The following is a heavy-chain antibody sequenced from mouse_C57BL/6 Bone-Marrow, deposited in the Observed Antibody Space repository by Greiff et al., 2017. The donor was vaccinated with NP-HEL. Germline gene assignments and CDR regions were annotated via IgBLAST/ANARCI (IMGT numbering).Heavy chain of an antibody. J-gene: IGHJ4*01. CDR1: GFSLTSYG. Sequence: VQLQESGPGLVAPSQSLSITCTVSGFSLTSYGVDWVRQPPGKGLEWLGVIRGGGSTNYNSALMSRLSISKDNSKSQVFLKMNSLQTDDTAMYYCAKSQRQSGGSYGGAMDYWGQGTSVTVSS. V-gene: IGHV2-9*01. CDR2: IRGGGST. CDR3: AKSQRQSGGSYGGAMDY. D-gene: IGHD1-1*02.